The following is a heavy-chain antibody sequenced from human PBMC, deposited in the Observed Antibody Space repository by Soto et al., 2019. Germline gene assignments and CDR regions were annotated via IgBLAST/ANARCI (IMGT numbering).Heavy chain of an antibody. D-gene: IGHD2-15*01. CDR3: ARGPGGPDVPGDY. Sequence: QVQLVQSGAEVKKPGASVRVSCKASGYTFTSYAMHWVRQAPGQRLEWMGWINAGNGNTKYSQNFQGRVTITRDTSASTAYMELSSLRSEDTAVYYCARGPGGPDVPGDYRGQGALVTVSS. CDR1: GYTFTSYA. CDR2: INAGNGNT. J-gene: IGHJ4*02. V-gene: IGHV1-3*01.